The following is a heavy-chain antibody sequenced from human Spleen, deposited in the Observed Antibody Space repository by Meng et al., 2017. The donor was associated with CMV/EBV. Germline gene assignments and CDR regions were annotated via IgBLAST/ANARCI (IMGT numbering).Heavy chain of an antibody. V-gene: IGHV1-69*05. CDR3: ARDPPVAAAGTGWFDP. J-gene: IGHJ5*02. CDR2: IIPIFGTA. CDR1: GTFSSSG. Sequence: GTFSSSGIGGVRQAPEQGREWMGWIIPIFGTANDAQKFQGRGRITTNESTSTAYMELSSLRSEDTAVDSCARDPPVAAAGTGWFDPWGQGTLVTVSS. D-gene: IGHD6-13*01.